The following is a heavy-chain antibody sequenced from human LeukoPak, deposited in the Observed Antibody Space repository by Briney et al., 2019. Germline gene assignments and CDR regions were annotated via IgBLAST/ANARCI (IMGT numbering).Heavy chain of an antibody. Sequence: AAVKLCLTSSGYTFTNYGISLVRQAPGQGLEWIGWISAYNGNTNYAQKLQGRVTMTTDTSTSTAYMELRSLRSDDTAVYYCARDYGPFGGYFDYWGQEALFTVSS. J-gene: IGHJ4*02. CDR3: ARDYGPFGGYFDY. CDR1: GYTFTNYG. CDR2: ISAYNGNT. V-gene: IGHV1-18*01. D-gene: IGHD3-16*01.